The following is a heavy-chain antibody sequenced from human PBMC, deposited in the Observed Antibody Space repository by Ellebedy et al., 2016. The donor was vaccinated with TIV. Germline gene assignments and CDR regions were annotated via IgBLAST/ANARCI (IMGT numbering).Heavy chain of an antibody. V-gene: IGHV4-4*07. Sequence: SETLSLXXTVSGGSISSYYWSWIRQPAGKGLEWIGRIYTSGSTNYNPSLKSRVTMSVDTSKNQFSLKLSSVTAADTAVYYCARVGSTYGDYGVDYWGQGTLVTVSS. CDR2: IYTSGST. J-gene: IGHJ4*02. D-gene: IGHD4-17*01. CDR1: GGSISSYY. CDR3: ARVGSTYGDYGVDY.